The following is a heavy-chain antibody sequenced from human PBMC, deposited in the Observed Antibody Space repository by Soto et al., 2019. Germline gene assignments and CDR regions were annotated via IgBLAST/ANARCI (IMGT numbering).Heavy chain of an antibody. CDR1: GYTFTSYD. V-gene: IGHV1-8*01. CDR2: MNPNSGNT. D-gene: IGHD1-1*01. J-gene: IGHJ6*03. Sequence: QVQLVQPGAEVKKPGASVKVSCKASGYTFTSYDINWVRQATGQGLEWMGWMNPNSGNTGYAQKFQGRVTMTRNTSISTAYMELSSLRSEDTAVYYCARGRTRSGSLDYYYYYYMDVWGKGTTVTVSS. CDR3: ARGRTRSGSLDYYYYYYMDV.